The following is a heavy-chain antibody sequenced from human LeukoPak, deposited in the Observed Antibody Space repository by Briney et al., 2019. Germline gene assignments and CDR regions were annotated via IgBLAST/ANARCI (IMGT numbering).Heavy chain of an antibody. CDR1: GYSLTSFD. CDR2: MNPKRGNT. J-gene: IGHJ6*02. CDR3: ARGGSSSSYYNNYGMDD. V-gene: IGHV1-8*01. Sequence: ASVKVSCKASGYSLTSFDINWVRQGSGQGLEWMGWMNPKRGNTGYAPTFQGRVTITRDTSIDTAFMELSSLRPDDTAVHYCARGGSSSSYYNNYGMDDWGQGTTITVSS. D-gene: IGHD6-13*01.